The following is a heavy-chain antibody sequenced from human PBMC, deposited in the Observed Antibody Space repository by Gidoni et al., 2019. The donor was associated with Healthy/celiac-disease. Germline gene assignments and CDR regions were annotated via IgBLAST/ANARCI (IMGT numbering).Heavy chain of an antibody. CDR1: GFTFADYA. CDR3: AKDGVYSSSSPGQPDY. Sequence: EVQLVESGGGVVQPGGSLRRSCEASGFTFADYAMLWVCQAPGKGLEWVSLLMWDGGSTYYADSVKGRFTISRDNSKNSLYLQMNSLRAEDTALYYCAKDGVYSSSSPGQPDYWGQGTLVTVSS. CDR2: LMWDGGST. D-gene: IGHD6-6*01. J-gene: IGHJ4*02. V-gene: IGHV3-43D*03.